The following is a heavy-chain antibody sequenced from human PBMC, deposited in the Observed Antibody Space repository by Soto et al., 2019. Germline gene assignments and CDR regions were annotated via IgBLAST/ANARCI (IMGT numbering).Heavy chain of an antibody. Sequence: PGGSLRLSCAASGFTFSSYGMHWVRQAPGKGLEWVAVISYDGSNKYYADSVKGRFTISRDNSKNTLYLQMNSLRAEDTAVYYCAKVELPRYHDAFDIWGQGTMVTVSS. CDR2: ISYDGSNK. J-gene: IGHJ3*02. CDR1: GFTFSSYG. D-gene: IGHD1-26*01. CDR3: AKVELPRYHDAFDI. V-gene: IGHV3-30*18.